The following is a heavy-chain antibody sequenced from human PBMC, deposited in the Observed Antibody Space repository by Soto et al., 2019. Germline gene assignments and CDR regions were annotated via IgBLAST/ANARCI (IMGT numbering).Heavy chain of an antibody. D-gene: IGHD6-13*01. Sequence: QVHLVQSGAEVKGPGASLKVSCKASGYTFTNYGIHCMRQAPGQGLEWMGWISGYNGNTNYAQHLQGRVTMTRDTSTNTAYMELRSLRSDDTAVYYCAKERDGSSWSSAEYLQHWGQGTLVTVSS. CDR2: ISGYNGNT. V-gene: IGHV1-18*01. CDR1: GYTFTNYG. CDR3: AKERDGSSWSSAEYLQH. J-gene: IGHJ1*01.